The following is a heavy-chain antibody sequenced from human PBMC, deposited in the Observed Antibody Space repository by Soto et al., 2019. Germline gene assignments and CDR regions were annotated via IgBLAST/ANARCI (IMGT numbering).Heavy chain of an antibody. V-gene: IGHV4-34*01. J-gene: IGHJ4*02. D-gene: IGHD6-6*01. CDR1: SGSLSGYY. CDR3: ARAPKVSGSAQTRPDF. CDR2: TSPSGTT. Sequence: PSETLSLTCSLYSGSLSGYYWSWIRQPPGKGLEWIGETSPSGTTNYSPSLKSRVSISVDTSKNQFSLNLTSLTAADTAVYYCARAPKVSGSAQTRPDFWGQGSLVTVSS.